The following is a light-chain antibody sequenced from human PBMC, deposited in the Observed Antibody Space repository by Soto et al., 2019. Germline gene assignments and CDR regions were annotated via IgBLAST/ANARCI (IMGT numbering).Light chain of an antibody. CDR2: EVS. CDR3: SSYTSSSTGV. Sequence: QSVLTQPASVSGSPGQSITISCTGTSSDVGGYNYVSWYQQHPGKAPKLMIYEVSNRPSGVSNRFSGSKSSNTASLTISGLQAEDEADYYCSSYTSSSTGVFGTGTKLTVL. V-gene: IGLV2-14*01. CDR1: SSDVGGYNY. J-gene: IGLJ1*01.